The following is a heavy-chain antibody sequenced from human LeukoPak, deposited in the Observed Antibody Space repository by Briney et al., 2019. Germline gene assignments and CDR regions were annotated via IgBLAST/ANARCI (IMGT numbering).Heavy chain of an antibody. D-gene: IGHD2-2*02. CDR2: IYSGGST. CDR1: GFTVSSNY. V-gene: IGHV3-53*01. J-gene: IGHJ4*02. CDR3: ARVFVVVPAAINYFDY. Sequence: GGSLRLSCAASGFTVSSNYMSWVRQAPGKGLEWVSVIYSGGSTYYADAVKGRFTISRENSKNTLYLQMNSLRAEDTAVYYCARVFVVVPAAINYFDYWGQGTLVTVSS.